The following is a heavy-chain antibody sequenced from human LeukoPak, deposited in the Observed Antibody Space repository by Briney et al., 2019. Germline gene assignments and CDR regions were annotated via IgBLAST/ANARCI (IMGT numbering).Heavy chain of an antibody. Sequence: GGSLRLSCAASGFTFSSYGMSWVRQAPGKGLEWVSAISGSGGSTYYADSVKGRFTISRDNSKNTLYLQMNSLRAEDTAVYYCARDRVSHLDYWGQGTLVTVSS. V-gene: IGHV3-23*01. J-gene: IGHJ4*02. CDR3: ARDRVSHLDY. CDR2: ISGSGGST. CDR1: GFTFSSYG.